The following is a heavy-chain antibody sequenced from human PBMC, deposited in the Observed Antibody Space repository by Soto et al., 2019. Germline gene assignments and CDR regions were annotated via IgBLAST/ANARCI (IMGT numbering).Heavy chain of an antibody. CDR3: ARESGGATATLDYYYFYMDV. CDR1: GDSFNDYN. Sequence: QVQLVQSGAEVRKPGASVTVSCRSSGDSFNDYNIHWVRQAPGHGFEWMGWINPNGGVTKYAQKFQGAVSMTRDTSIRTVYMQLSRLRSDDSAVYYCARESGGATATLDYYYFYMDVWGTGTAVTVSS. CDR2: INPNGGVT. J-gene: IGHJ6*03. D-gene: IGHD5-12*01. V-gene: IGHV1-2*02.